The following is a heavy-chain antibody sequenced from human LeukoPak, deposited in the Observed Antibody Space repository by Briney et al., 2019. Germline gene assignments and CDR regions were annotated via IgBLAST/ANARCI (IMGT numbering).Heavy chain of an antibody. CDR1: GFSFDDYG. CDR2: INWNGDIT. Sequence: PGGSLRLSCAASGFSFDDYGMSWVRQAPGKGLEWVSGINWNGDITNYADSVKGRFTISRDNAKNTLYLQMNSLRAEDTAVYYCARVTAVAGTSVGVDAWGQGILVTVS. V-gene: IGHV3-20*04. J-gene: IGHJ4*02. CDR3: ARVTAVAGTSVGVDA. D-gene: IGHD6-19*01.